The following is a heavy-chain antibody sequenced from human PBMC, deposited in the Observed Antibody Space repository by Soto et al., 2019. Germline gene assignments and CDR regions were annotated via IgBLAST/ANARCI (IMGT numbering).Heavy chain of an antibody. CDR3: VGRPLRITIFGVVPATFDY. Sequence: SETLSLTCAVYGGSFSGYYWSWIRQPPGKGLEWIGEINHSGSTNYNPSLKSRVTISVDTSKNQFSLKLSSVTAADTAVYYCVGRPLRITIFGVVPATFDYWGRGTLVTVSS. J-gene: IGHJ4*02. D-gene: IGHD3-3*01. CDR2: INHSGST. CDR1: GGSFSGYY. V-gene: IGHV4-34*01.